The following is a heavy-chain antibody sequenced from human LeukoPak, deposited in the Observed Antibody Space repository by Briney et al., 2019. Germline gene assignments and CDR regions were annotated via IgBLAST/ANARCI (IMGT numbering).Heavy chain of an antibody. CDR1: GFTFSSYS. J-gene: IGHJ4*02. D-gene: IGHD6-13*01. V-gene: IGHV3-21*01. CDR3: ARDYSSSWYSPISDY. Sequence: GGSLRLSCAASGFTFSSYSMNWVRQAPGKGLEWVSSISSSSSYIYYADSVKGRFTISRDNAKNSLYLQMNSLRAEDTAVYYCARDYSSSWYSPISDYWGQGTLVTVSS. CDR2: ISSSSSYI.